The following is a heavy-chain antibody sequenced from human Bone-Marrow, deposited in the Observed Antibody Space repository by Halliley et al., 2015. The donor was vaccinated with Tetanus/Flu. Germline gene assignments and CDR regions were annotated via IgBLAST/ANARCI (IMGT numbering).Heavy chain of an antibody. Sequence: VSIFYISGSTYFAVSLKGRFTISSANSKNLLFLQMNGLRPGDTAVFYCAWDGSFGSALWFDPWGQGTLVTVSS. CDR2: FYISGST. V-gene: IGHV3-53*01. CDR3: AWDGSFGSALWFDP. D-gene: IGHD3-10*01. J-gene: IGHJ5*02.